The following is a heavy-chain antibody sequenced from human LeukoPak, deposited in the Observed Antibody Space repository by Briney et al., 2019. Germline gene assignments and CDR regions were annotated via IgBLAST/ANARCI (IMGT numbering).Heavy chain of an antibody. J-gene: IGHJ4*02. CDR1: GFTFSSYG. CDR2: ISYDGSNK. V-gene: IGHV3-30*18. CDR3: AKDNGDYGLDY. D-gene: IGHD4-17*01. Sequence: GGSLRLSCAASGFTFSSYGMHWVRQAPGKGLEWVAVISYDGSNKYYADSVKGRFTISRDNSKNTLYLQMNSLRAEDTAVYYCAKDNGDYGLDYWGQGTLVTVSS.